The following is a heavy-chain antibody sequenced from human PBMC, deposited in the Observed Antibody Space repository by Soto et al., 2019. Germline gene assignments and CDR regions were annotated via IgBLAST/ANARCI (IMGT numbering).Heavy chain of an antibody. Sequence: GGSLRLSCAASGFTFSDYYMSWIRQAPGKGLEWVSYISSSGSTIYYADSVKGRFTISRDNAKNSLYLQMNSLRAEDTAVYYCARSVAYSSSWYMVYYYGMDVRGQGTTVTVSS. J-gene: IGHJ6*02. V-gene: IGHV3-11*01. CDR2: ISSSGSTI. CDR1: GFTFSDYY. CDR3: ARSVAYSSSWYMVYYYGMDV. D-gene: IGHD6-13*01.